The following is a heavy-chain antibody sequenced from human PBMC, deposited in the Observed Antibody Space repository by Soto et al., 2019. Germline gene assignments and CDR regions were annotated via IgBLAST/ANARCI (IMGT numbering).Heavy chain of an antibody. CDR3: ARRVDDDGDPGIYYYYYMDV. CDR2: IYYSGST. V-gene: IGHV4-59*08. J-gene: IGHJ6*03. Sequence: QVQLQESGPGLVKPSETLSLTCTVSGGSISSYYWSWIRQPPGKGLEWIGYIYYSGSTNYNPSLKCRFTITVDTSKNQFSLKLSPVTAAATAVYYCARRVDDDGDPGIYYYYYMDVWGKGTTVTVSS. CDR1: GGSISSYY. D-gene: IGHD4-17*01.